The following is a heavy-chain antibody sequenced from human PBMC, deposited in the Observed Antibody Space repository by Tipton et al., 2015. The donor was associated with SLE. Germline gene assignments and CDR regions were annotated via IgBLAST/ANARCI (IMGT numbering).Heavy chain of an antibody. CDR2: IYSVGTT. CDR1: GFSFGSYT. V-gene: IGHV3-66*02. Sequence: GSLRLSCAASGFSFGSYTMIWVRQAPGKGLEWVSLIYSVGTTYYGDSVRGRFTISRDNSKNTLFLQMNSLRPEDTAVYYCARDWGLLPGGSYFDYWGQGTLVTVSS. CDR3: ARDWGLLPGGSYFDY. J-gene: IGHJ4*02. D-gene: IGHD3-22*01.